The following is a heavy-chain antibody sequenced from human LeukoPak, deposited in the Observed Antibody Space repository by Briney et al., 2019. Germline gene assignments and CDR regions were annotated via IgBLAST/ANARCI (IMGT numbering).Heavy chain of an antibody. D-gene: IGHD3-22*01. J-gene: IGHJ4*02. V-gene: IGHV3-23*01. CDR3: AKDRPNYYDSSGHYYRRDGDY. CDR2: VSGSGGST. CDR1: GFSFSSYA. Sequence: GGSLRLSCAASGFSFSSYAMSWVRQAPGKGLEWVSGVSGSGGSTYYAGSGKGRFTFARDNSKNTLYLQMNRLRAEDTAIYYCAKDRPNYYDSSGHYYRRDGDYWGQGTLVTVSS.